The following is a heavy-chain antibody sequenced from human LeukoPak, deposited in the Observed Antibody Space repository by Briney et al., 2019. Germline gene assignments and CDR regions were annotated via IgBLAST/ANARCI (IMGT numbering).Heavy chain of an antibody. D-gene: IGHD1-26*01. CDR2: ISYDGSNK. Sequence: GGSLRLSCAASGFTFSSYGMHWVRQAPGKGLEWVAVISYDGSNKYYADSVKGRFTIPRDNSKNTLYLQMNSLRAEDTAVYYYAKDGGSHFDYWGQGTPVTVSS. CDR1: GFTFSSYG. V-gene: IGHV3-30*18. CDR3: AKDGGSHFDY. J-gene: IGHJ4*02.